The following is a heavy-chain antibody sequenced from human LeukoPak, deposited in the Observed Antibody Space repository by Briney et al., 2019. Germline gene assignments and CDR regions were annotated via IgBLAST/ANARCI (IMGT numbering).Heavy chain of an antibody. CDR2: IYYSGST. CDR1: GGSISSSSYY. CDR3: ARFKAAAIYYYYYGMDV. D-gene: IGHD6-13*01. V-gene: IGHV4-39*07. J-gene: IGHJ6*02. Sequence: SETLSLTCTVSGGSISSSSYYWGWIRQPPGKGLEWIGSIYYSGSTNYNPSLKSRVTISVDTSKNQFSLKLSSVTAADTAVYYCARFKAAAIYYYYYGMDVWGQGATVTVSS.